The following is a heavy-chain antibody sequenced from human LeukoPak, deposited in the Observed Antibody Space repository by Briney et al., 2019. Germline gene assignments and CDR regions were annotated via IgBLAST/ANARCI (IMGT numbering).Heavy chain of an antibody. D-gene: IGHD4-23*01. V-gene: IGHV3-13*01. CDR1: GFTFSSYD. J-gene: IGHJ6*03. CDR2: IGTAGDT. CDR3: AKDLFGGNHLHYYYYMDV. Sequence: GGSLRLSCAASGFTFSSYDMHWVRQATGKGLEWVSGIGTAGDTYYPGSVKGRFTISRDNSKNTLYLQMNSLRAEDTAVYYCAKDLFGGNHLHYYYYMDVWGKGTTVTVSS.